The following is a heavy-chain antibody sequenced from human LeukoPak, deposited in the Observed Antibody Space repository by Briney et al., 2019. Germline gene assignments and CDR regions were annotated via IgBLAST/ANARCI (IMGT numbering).Heavy chain of an antibody. CDR3: ARDYSSGWYMHYFDY. V-gene: IGHV3-7*01. Sequence: GGSLRLSCAASGFTFSSYWMSWVRQAPGKGLEWVANIKQDGSEKYYVDSVKGRFTISRDNAKNSLYLQMNSLRAEDTAVYYCARDYSSGWYMHYFDYWGQGTLVTVSS. J-gene: IGHJ4*02. CDR2: IKQDGSEK. D-gene: IGHD6-19*01. CDR1: GFTFSSYW.